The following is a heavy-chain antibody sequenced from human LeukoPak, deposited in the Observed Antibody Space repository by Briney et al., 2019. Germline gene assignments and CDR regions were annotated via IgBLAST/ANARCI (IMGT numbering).Heavy chain of an antibody. J-gene: IGHJ4*02. V-gene: IGHV1-8*01. CDR2: MNPNNDNT. Sequence: ASVKVSFKASGYIFTSCDINWVRPATGQGLAWVGWMNPNNDNTGNAQKFQGRVTITRNTSISKAYMQLSRLSSKDTDGYVYSFVKAAGGYWGQGTLVTVSS. CDR3: SFVKAAGGY. CDR1: GYIFTSCD. D-gene: IGHD6-25*01.